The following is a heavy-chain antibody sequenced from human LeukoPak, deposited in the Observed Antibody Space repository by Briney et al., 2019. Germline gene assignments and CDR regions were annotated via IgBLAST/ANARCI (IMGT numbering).Heavy chain of an antibody. V-gene: IGHV4-39*02. Sequence: SETLSLTCTVSGGSISSSSYYWGWIRQPPGKGLEWIGSIYYSGSTYYNPSLKSRVTISVDTSKSQFSLKLSSVTAADTAVYYCARDRGSSSWYDYWGQGTLVTVSS. CDR3: ARDRGSSSWYDY. CDR2: IYYSGST. J-gene: IGHJ4*02. D-gene: IGHD6-13*01. CDR1: GGSISSSSYY.